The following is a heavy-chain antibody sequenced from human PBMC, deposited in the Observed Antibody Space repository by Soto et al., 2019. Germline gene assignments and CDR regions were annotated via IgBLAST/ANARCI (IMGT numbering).Heavy chain of an antibody. CDR1: GYTFTSYG. CDR2: ISAYNGNT. V-gene: IGHV1-18*01. J-gene: IGHJ6*02. D-gene: IGHD6-13*01. Sequence: ASVKVSCKASGYTFTSYGISWVRQAPGQGLEWMGWISAYNGNTNYAQKLQGRGTMTTDTSTSTAYMELRSLRSDDTAVYYCARARGMSYYYYYGMDVWGQGTTVTVSS. CDR3: ARARGMSYYYYYGMDV.